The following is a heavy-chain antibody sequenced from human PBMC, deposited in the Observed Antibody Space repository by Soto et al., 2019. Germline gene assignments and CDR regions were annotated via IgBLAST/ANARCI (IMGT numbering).Heavy chain of an antibody. CDR2: IYHSGST. CDR1: GYSISSGYY. CDR3: ARVNKSAFDI. J-gene: IGHJ3*02. Sequence: SETRSLTCAVSGYSISSGYYWGWIRQPPGKGLEWIGSIYHSGSTYYNPSLKSRVTISVDTSKNQFSLKLSSVTAADTAVYYCARVNKSAFDIWGQGTMVTVSS. V-gene: IGHV4-38-2*01.